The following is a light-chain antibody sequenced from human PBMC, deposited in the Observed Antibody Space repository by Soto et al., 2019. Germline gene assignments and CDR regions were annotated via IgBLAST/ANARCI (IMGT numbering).Light chain of an antibody. CDR2: AAS. V-gene: IGKV1-9*01. CDR1: QGIDSS. J-gene: IGKJ1*01. Sequence: ILLTQSPSSLSASVGDRVTITCRASQGIDSSFAWYQQKPGKAPKLLVYAASSLQSGVPSRFSGSGSGTDFTLTISSLQPEDFATYYCQQRSNWPPWTFGQGTKVDIK. CDR3: QQRSNWPPWT.